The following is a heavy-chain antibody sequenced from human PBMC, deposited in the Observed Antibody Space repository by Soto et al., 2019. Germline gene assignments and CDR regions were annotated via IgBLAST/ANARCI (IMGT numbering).Heavy chain of an antibody. V-gene: IGHV1-18*01. CDR3: GSRIRGAGISYIQY. CDR2: INIYNDYT. Sequence: QVQLVQSGADVKEPGTSVKVSCQASGDTFSKYGINWVRQAPGQGLEWMGWINIYNDYTTYAQKLQDRVTMTTDTSTSTAYMELTSLRSDDTAVYYCGSRIRGAGISYIQYLGQGTLVIVSS. CDR1: GDTFSKYG. J-gene: IGHJ1*01. D-gene: IGHD6-13*01.